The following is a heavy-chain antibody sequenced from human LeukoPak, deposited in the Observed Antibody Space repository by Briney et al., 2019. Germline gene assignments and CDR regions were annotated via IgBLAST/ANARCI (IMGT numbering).Heavy chain of an antibody. CDR2: IKSKTDGGTT. J-gene: IGHJ1*01. Sequence: GGSLRLSCAASGFTFRNAWMSWVRQAPGKGLEWVGRIKSKTDGGTTDDAAPVKGRFTMSRDDSKNTLYLQMNSLKTEDTAVYYCTTDQHYDSSGYRPGDFQHWGQGTLVTVSS. CDR1: GFTFRNAW. CDR3: TTDQHYDSSGYRPGDFQH. D-gene: IGHD3-22*01. V-gene: IGHV3-15*01.